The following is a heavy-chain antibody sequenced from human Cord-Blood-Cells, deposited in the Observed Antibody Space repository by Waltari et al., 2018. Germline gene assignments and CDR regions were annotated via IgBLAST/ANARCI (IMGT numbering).Heavy chain of an antibody. CDR2: ISGNSGSI. CDR3: AKGHDAFDI. V-gene: IGHV3-9*01. J-gene: IGHJ3*02. Sequence: EVQLVESGGGLVQPGRSLRLSCAASGFTFDDYAMHWVRQAPGKGLEWVSGISGNSGSIGYADSVKGRFTISRDNAKNSLYLQMNSLRAEDTALYYCAKGHDAFDIWGQGTMVTVSS. CDR1: GFTFDDYA.